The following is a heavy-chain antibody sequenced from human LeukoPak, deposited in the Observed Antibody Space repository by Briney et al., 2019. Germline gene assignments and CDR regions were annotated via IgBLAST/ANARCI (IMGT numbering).Heavy chain of an antibody. Sequence: GGSLRLSCAASGFTFNSYGMHWVCQAPGKGLEWVAFIRYDGSNKLYADSVEGRFTISRDNSKNTLYLQMNSLRAEDTAVYYCAKDSGSYYLENWGQGTLVTVSS. CDR2: IRYDGSNK. D-gene: IGHD1-26*01. J-gene: IGHJ4*02. CDR1: GFTFNSYG. V-gene: IGHV3-30*02. CDR3: AKDSGSYYLEN.